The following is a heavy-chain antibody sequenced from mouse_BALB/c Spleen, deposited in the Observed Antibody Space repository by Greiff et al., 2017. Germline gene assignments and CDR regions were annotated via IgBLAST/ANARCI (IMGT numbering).Heavy chain of an antibody. CDR2: ISNGGGST. J-gene: IGHJ3*01. CDR1: GFTFSSYT. Sequence: EVQLVESGGGLVQPGGSLKLSCAASGFTFSSYTMSWVRQTPEKRLEWVAYISNGGGSTYYPDTVKGRFTISRDNAKNTLYLQMSSLKSEDTAMYYCARRGDYDLSWFAYWGQGTLVTVSA. CDR3: ARRGDYDLSWFAY. V-gene: IGHV5-12-2*01. D-gene: IGHD1-1*01.